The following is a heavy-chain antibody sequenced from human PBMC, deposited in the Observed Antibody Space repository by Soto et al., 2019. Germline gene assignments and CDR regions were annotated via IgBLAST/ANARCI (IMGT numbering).Heavy chain of an antibody. CDR3: ARGPIFGVVSRLDY. J-gene: IGHJ4*02. CDR2: IYYSGST. Sequence: SETLSLTGTVSGGSISSGDYYWSWIRQPPGKGLEWIGYIYYSGSTYYNPSLKSRVTISVDTSKNQFSLKLSSVTAADTAVYYCARGPIFGVVSRLDYWGQGTLVTVSS. CDR1: GGSISSGDYY. V-gene: IGHV4-30-4*01. D-gene: IGHD3-3*01.